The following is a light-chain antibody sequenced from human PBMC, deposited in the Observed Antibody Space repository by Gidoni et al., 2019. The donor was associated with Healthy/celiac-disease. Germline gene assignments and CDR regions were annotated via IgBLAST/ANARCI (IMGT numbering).Light chain of an antibody. CDR2: DAS. CDR3: QQFNSYPPGVT. CDR1: QGISSA. J-gene: IGKJ4*01. Sequence: AIELTQSPSSLSASVGDRVTITCRASQGISSALAWYQQKPGKAPKLLIYDASSLKSGVPSRSSGSSSGTDFTLPISSLQPEDFATYYCQQFNSYPPGVTFGGGTKVEIK. V-gene: IGKV1-13*02.